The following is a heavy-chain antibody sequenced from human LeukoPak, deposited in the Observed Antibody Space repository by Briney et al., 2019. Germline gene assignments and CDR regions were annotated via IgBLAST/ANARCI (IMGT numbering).Heavy chain of an antibody. Sequence: PGRSLRLSCAASGFTFSTYGMHWVRQPPGKGLEWVAVVWYDGINKYYADSVKGRFTISRDNSNNTLYLQMNSLRAEDTAAYYCVRPYGGSYYFDNWGQGTLVTVSS. CDR3: VRPYGGSYYFDN. V-gene: IGHV3-33*01. J-gene: IGHJ4*02. CDR1: GFTFSTYG. CDR2: VWYDGINK. D-gene: IGHD4-23*01.